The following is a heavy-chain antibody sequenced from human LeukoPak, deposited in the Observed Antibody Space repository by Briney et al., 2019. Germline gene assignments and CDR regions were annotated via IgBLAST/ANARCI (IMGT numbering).Heavy chain of an antibody. Sequence: SETLSLTCAVYGGSFSGYYWSWFRQPPGKGLEWIGEINHSGSTNYNPSLKSRVTISVDTSKNQFSLKLSSVTAADTAVYYCARGAVEMATAYDYWGQGTLVTVSS. J-gene: IGHJ4*02. V-gene: IGHV4-34*01. CDR1: GGSFSGYY. D-gene: IGHD5-24*01. CDR3: ARGAVEMATAYDY. CDR2: INHSGST.